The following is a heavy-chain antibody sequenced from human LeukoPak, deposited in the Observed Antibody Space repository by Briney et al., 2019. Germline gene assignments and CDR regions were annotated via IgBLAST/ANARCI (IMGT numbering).Heavy chain of an antibody. D-gene: IGHD5-18*01. V-gene: IGHV1-18*01. CDR3: ARDQGPVDTAMVTSDY. CDR2: ISAYNGNT. CDR1: GYTFTSYG. J-gene: IGHJ4*02. Sequence: ASVKVSCKASGYTFTSYGISWVRQAPGQGPEWMGWISAYNGNTNYAQKLQGRVTMTTDTSTSTAYMELRSLRSDDTAVYYCARDQGPVDTAMVTSDYWGQGTLVTVSS.